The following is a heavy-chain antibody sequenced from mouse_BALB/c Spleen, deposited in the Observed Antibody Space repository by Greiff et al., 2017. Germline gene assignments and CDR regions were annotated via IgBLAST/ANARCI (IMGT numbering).Heavy chain of an antibody. CDR3: ARSDTGTAY. J-gene: IGHJ3*01. CDR1: GFTFSSFG. D-gene: IGHD4-1*01. Sequence: EVQVVESGGGLVQPGGSRKLSCAASGFTFSSFGMHWVRQAPEKGLEWVAYISSGSSTIYYADTVKGRFTISRDNPKNTLFLQMTSLRSEDTAMYYCARSDTGTAYWGQGTLVTVSA. CDR2: ISSGSSTI. V-gene: IGHV5-17*02.